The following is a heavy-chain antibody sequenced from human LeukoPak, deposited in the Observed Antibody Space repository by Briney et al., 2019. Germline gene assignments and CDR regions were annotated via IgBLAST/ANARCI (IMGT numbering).Heavy chain of an antibody. CDR2: IYTGGST. CDR1: GFTVSSNY. D-gene: IGHD3-22*01. CDR3: ARGLYYYDASGYYYY. Sequence: PGGSLRLSCAASGFTVSSNYMSWVRQAPGKGLGWVSVIYTGGSTYYADSVKGRFTISRDNSKNTLYLQMNNLRAEDTAVYYCARGLYYYDASGYYYYWGQGTLVTVSS. J-gene: IGHJ4*02. V-gene: IGHV3-53*01.